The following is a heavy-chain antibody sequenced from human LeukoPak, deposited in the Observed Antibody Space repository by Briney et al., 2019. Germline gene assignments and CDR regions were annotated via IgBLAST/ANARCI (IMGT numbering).Heavy chain of an antibody. CDR1: GFTFSSYD. CDR3: ARAAYCSSTSCYLNYYYGMDV. CDR2: IGTAGDT. Sequence: GGSLRLSCAASGFTFSSYDMHWVRQATGKGLEWVSAIGTAGDTYYPGSVKGRFTTSRENVKNSLYLQMNSLRAGDTAVYYCARAAYCSSTSCYLNYYYGMDVWGQGTTVTVSS. D-gene: IGHD2-2*01. J-gene: IGHJ6*02. V-gene: IGHV3-13*01.